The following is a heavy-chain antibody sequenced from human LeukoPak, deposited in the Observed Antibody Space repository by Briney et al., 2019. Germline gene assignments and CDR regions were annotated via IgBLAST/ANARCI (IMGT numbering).Heavy chain of an antibody. CDR2: INTKSGRT. J-gene: IGHJ5*02. CDR3: ARADFIDAGPYLIGP. V-gene: IGHV1-2*02. D-gene: IGHD3-3*01. CDR1: GYSFTDYY. Sequence: ASVRVSCKTSGYSFTDYYIHWVRQAPGQGLEWMGWINTKSGRTSSARKFQGRVAMTRDPSITTVYMDMAWLTSDDTAIYFCARADFIDAGPYLIGPWGQGTLVTVSS.